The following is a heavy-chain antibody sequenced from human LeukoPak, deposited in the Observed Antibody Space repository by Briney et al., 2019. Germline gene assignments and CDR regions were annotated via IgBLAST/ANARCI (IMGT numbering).Heavy chain of an antibody. V-gene: IGHV3-9*01. D-gene: IGHD3-9*01. CDR1: GFTFDNFA. CDR2: ITWNSRVK. Sequence: PGRSLRLSCAASGFTFDNFAMHWVRQAPGKGLEWVSGITWNSRVKTYTPSVKGRFTISRDNAKNSLGLQMSSLRAEDTAVYYCAKILARDLLTDYAADSKHLQHWGQGTLVTVSS. CDR3: AKILARDLLTDYAADSKHLQH. J-gene: IGHJ1*01.